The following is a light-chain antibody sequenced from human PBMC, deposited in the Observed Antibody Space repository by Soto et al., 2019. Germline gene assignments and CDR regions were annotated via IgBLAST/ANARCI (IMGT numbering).Light chain of an antibody. J-gene: IGLJ1*01. CDR1: SSNIGGNT. V-gene: IGLV1-44*01. CDR2: SNY. Sequence: QSALTQPPSASGTPGQRVTISCSGSSSNIGGNTVNWYQQLPGTAPKLLIYSNYQRPSGVPDRFSGSKSGTSASLAIGGLQSEDEADYYCAAWDDNLNGPGYVFGTGTKVTVL. CDR3: AAWDDNLNGPGYV.